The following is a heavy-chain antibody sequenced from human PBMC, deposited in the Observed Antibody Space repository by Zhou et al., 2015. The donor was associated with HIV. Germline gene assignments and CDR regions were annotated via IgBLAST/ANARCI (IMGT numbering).Heavy chain of an antibody. D-gene: IGHD1-26*01. V-gene: IGHV3-23*01. Sequence: EVQLFGVWGEAWYSLGGSLRLSCAASGFTFSNYAMTWVRQAPGQGLEWVASLSGEAVGIDYADSVKGRFTISRDNSRNTVFLQMNSLRVEDTATYYCAKDEGQWEFNYFFDNWGQGTLVTVSS. J-gene: IGHJ4*02. CDR3: AKDEGQWEFNYFFDN. CDR1: GFTFSNYA. CDR2: LSGEAVGI.